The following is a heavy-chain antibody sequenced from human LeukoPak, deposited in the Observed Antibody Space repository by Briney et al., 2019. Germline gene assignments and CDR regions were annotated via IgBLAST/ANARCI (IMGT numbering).Heavy chain of an antibody. Sequence: GASVKVSCKASGYTFTGYYMRWVRQAPGQGLEWMGRINPNSGGTNYAQKFQGRVTMTRDTSISTAYMELSRLRSDDTAVYYCARVGCSGGSCYRPIFDYWGQGTLVTVSS. CDR2: INPNSGGT. CDR3: ARVGCSGGSCYRPIFDY. J-gene: IGHJ4*02. V-gene: IGHV1-2*06. CDR1: GYTFTGYY. D-gene: IGHD2-15*01.